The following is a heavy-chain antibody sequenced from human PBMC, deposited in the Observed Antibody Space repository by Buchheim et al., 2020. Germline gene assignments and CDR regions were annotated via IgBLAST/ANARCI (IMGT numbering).Heavy chain of an antibody. Sequence: QVQLVESGGGVVQPGRSLRLSCEASGFTLRSYALHWVRQAPGKGLEWVAVISYDGSNKYYADSVKGRFTISRDNSQNTLYLQMNRLRAEDTAVYYCARGRLDYGDYYYFYYGLDVWGHGTT. D-gene: IGHD4-17*01. CDR2: ISYDGSNK. CDR3: ARGRLDYGDYYYFYYGLDV. J-gene: IGHJ6*02. V-gene: IGHV3-30-3*01. CDR1: GFTLRSYA.